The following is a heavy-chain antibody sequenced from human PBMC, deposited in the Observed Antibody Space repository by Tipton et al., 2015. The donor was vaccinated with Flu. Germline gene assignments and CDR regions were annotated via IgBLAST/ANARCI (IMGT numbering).Heavy chain of an antibody. Sequence: TLSLTCNVSGGSISTSHYYWAWIRQPPGKALEWLGYISYTENTNYNPSLKSRVTISVDTSRSQFSLRLSSVTTADTAVYYCAREDYGGMDVWGHGTTVTVSS. CDR2: ISYTENT. V-gene: IGHV4-61*01. CDR1: GGSISTSHYY. CDR3: AREDYGGMDV. J-gene: IGHJ6*02.